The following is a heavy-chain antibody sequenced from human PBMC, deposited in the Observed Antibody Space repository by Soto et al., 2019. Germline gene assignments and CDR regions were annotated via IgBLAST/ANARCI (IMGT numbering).Heavy chain of an antibody. V-gene: IGHV4-39*01. CDR2: VYYSGST. CDR3: TRHCGSGWYAATWFDP. Sequence: QLQLQESGPGLVKPSETLSLTCTVSGGSISSTGYYWGWIRQPPGKGLEWIGDVYYSGSTSYNPSLRSRVTLSVDTSTHQFSLQVSSVTAADAAVYYCTRHCGSGWYAATWFDPWGQGTLVTVSS. J-gene: IGHJ5*02. CDR1: GGSISSTGYY. D-gene: IGHD6-19*01.